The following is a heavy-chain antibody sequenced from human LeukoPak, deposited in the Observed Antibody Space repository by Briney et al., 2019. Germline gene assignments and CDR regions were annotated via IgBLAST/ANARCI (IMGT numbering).Heavy chain of an antibody. CDR1: GFTFSSYA. CDR3: AKDTTWIQLWLN. Sequence: GGSLRLSCAASGFTFSSYAMGWVRQAPGKGLEWVSAISGSGGSTYYADSVKGRFTISRDNSKNTLFLQMNSLRAEDTAVYYCAKDTTWIQLWLNWGQGTLVTVSS. J-gene: IGHJ4*02. CDR2: ISGSGGST. D-gene: IGHD5-18*01. V-gene: IGHV3-23*01.